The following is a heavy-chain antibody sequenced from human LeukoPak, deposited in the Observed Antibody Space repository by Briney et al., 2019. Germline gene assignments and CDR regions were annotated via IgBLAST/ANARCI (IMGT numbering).Heavy chain of an antibody. CDR3: AKGIVVVPAAFFDY. V-gene: IGHV3-23*01. D-gene: IGHD2-2*01. CDR1: GFTFSSYA. J-gene: IGHJ4*02. CDR2: ISGSGGST. Sequence: GGSLRLSCAASGFTFSSYAMSWVRQAPGKGLEWVSAISGSGGSTYYADSVKGRFTISRDNSKNTPYLQMNSLRAEDTAVYYCAKGIVVVPAAFFDYWGQGTLVTVSS.